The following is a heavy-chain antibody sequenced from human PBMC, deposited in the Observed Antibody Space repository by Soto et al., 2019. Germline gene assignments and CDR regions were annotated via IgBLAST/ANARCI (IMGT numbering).Heavy chain of an antibody. V-gene: IGHV5-51*01. D-gene: IGHD3-10*01. CDR3: ARDVYGSGPLDV. CDR1: GYSLLSYW. CDR2: IFPGDSDI. J-gene: IGHJ6*02. Sequence: PGEPLRIACQTSGYSLLSYWIGCVLQKPGKGLEWMVIIFPGDSDIRYSPSFEGQVTLSADKSTNTAFLQWTTLKASDSAIYYCARDVYGSGPLDVWGRGPTVTVSS.